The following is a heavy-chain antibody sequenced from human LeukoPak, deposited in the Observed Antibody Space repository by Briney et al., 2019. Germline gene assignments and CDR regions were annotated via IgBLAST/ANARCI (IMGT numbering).Heavy chain of an antibody. J-gene: IGHJ6*03. CDR3: ARGLRYYYYMDV. CDR1: GGSMTNYY. Sequence: PSETLSLTCTVSGGSMTNYYWNWIRQPPGQGLEWIGYISASGTSNYNPSFMSRVTISVDTSKNQFSLKLSSVTAADTAVYYCARGLRYYYYMDVWGKGTTVTVSS. V-gene: IGHV4-4*09. CDR2: ISASGTS.